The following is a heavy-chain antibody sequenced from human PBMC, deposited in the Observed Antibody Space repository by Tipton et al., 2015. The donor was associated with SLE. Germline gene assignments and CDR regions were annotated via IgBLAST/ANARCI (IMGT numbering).Heavy chain of an antibody. CDR3: AGDLWYGGNSAPHAFDI. D-gene: IGHD4-23*01. CDR1: GGSVSSGSYY. CDR2: ISYSGST. V-gene: IGHV4-61*01. J-gene: IGHJ3*02. Sequence: TLSLTCTVSGGSVSSGSYYWSWIRQPPGKGLEWIGYISYSGSTNYSPSLKSRVTISVDTSKNQFSLKLSSVTASDTAVYYCAGDLWYGGNSAPHAFDIWGQGTMVIVSS.